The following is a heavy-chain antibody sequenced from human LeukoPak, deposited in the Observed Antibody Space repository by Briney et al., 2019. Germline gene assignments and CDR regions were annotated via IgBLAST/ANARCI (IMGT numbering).Heavy chain of an antibody. CDR2: FDPEDGET. CDR3: ATYLSSSWPRWFDP. Sequence: ASVKVSCKVSGYTLTELSMHWVRQAPGKGLEWMGGFDPEDGETIYAQKFQGRVTVTEDTSTDTAYMELSSLRSEDTAVYYCATYLSSSWPRWFDPWGQGTLVTDSS. D-gene: IGHD6-13*01. V-gene: IGHV1-24*01. CDR1: GYTLTELS. J-gene: IGHJ5*02.